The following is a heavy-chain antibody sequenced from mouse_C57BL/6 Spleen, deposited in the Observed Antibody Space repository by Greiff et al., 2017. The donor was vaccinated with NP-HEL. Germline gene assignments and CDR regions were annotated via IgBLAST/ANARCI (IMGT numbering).Heavy chain of an antibody. D-gene: IGHD1-1*01. Sequence: VQLKESGPELVKPGASVKISCKASGYSFTDYNMNWVKQSNGKSLEWIGVINPNYGTTSYNQKFKGKATLTVDQSSSTAYMQLNSLTSEDSAVYYCAREGITTVVGYFDVWGTGTTVTVSS. CDR1: GYSFTDYN. J-gene: IGHJ1*03. V-gene: IGHV1-39*01. CDR3: AREGITTVVGYFDV. CDR2: INPNYGTT.